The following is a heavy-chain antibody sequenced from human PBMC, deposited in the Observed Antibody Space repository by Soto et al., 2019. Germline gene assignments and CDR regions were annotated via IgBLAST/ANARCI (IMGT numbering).Heavy chain of an antibody. Sequence: PGGSLRLSCAASGFTFSSYGMHWVRQAPGKGLEWVAIISYDGSNKYYPDSVKGRFTISRDNSKNTLYLQMNGLRAEDTAVYFCAKDREFTMVRGGLFDYWGQGTLVTVSS. CDR3: AKDREFTMVRGGLFDY. CDR2: ISYDGSNK. D-gene: IGHD3-10*01. J-gene: IGHJ4*02. V-gene: IGHV3-30*18. CDR1: GFTFSSYG.